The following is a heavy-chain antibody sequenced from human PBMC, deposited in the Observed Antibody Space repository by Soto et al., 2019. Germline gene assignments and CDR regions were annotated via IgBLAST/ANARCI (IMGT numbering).Heavy chain of an antibody. D-gene: IGHD2-2*01. J-gene: IGHJ4*02. CDR1: GITFSSYA. CDR2: ISGSGGGT. CDR3: AKERSCTSCQDY. Sequence: GGSRRLSGVVSGITFSSYAMSWVRQAPGKGGEWVSAISGSGGGTYYADSVKGRFTTSRDNSKNTLYLQVESLRAEATAGFYGAKERSCTSCQDYWGQGALVTVSS. V-gene: IGHV3-23*01.